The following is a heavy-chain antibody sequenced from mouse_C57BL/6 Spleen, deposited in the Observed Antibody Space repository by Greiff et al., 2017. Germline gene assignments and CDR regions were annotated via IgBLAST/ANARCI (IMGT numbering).Heavy chain of an antibody. D-gene: IGHD2-3*01. J-gene: IGHJ4*01. CDR3: TRDDGYYYAMDY. Sequence: VQLQQSGTVLARPGASVTMSCKTSGYTFTSYWMHWVKQRPGQGLEWIGAIYPGNSDTSYNQKFKGKAKLTAVTSASTAYMELRSLTNEDSAVYYCTRDDGYYYAMDYWGQGTSVTVAS. V-gene: IGHV1-5*01. CDR2: IYPGNSDT. CDR1: GYTFTSYW.